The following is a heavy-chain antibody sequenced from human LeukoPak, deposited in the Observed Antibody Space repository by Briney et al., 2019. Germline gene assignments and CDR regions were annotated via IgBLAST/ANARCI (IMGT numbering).Heavy chain of an antibody. V-gene: IGHV3-9*01. CDR2: ISWNSGSI. D-gene: IGHD3-10*01. J-gene: IGHJ4*02. Sequence: GRSLRLSCAASGFTFDDYAMHWVRQAPVKGLEWVSGISWNSGSIGYADSVKGRFTISRDNAKNSLYLQMNSLRAEDTALYYCAKDMHYGSGALDYWGQGTLVTVSS. CDR1: GFTFDDYA. CDR3: AKDMHYGSGALDY.